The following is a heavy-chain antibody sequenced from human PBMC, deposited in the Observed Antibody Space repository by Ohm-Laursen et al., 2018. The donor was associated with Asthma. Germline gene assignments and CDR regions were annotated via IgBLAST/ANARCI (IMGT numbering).Heavy chain of an antibody. CDR3: ARGRTNDV. CDR2: LNTDGSGT. V-gene: IGHV3-74*01. Sequence: GSLRLSCSASGFTFSSYWMHWVRQAPGKGPVWVSRLNTDGSGTWYADSVKGRFTISRDNAKNTLYLQMNSLRAEDTAVYYCARGRTNDVWGQGTTVTVSS. J-gene: IGHJ6*02. CDR1: GFTFSSYW.